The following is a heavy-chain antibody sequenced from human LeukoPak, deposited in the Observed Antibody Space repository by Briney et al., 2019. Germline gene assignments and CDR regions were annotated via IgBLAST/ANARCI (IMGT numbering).Heavy chain of an antibody. D-gene: IGHD3-10*01. V-gene: IGHV3-53*05. CDR3: AKDKEGSGSYFDY. Sequence: PGGSLRLSCAASGFTVSSNYMSWVRQAPGKGLEWVSVIYSGGSTYYANSVKGRFTISRDNAKNSLYLQMNSLRAEDTALYYCAKDKEGSGSYFDYWGQGTLVTVSS. CDR1: GFTVSSNY. J-gene: IGHJ4*02. CDR2: IYSGGST.